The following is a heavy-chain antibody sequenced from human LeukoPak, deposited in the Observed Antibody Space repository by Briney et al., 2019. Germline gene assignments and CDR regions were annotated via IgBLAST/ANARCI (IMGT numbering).Heavy chain of an antibody. J-gene: IGHJ4*02. CDR1: GYSISSGYY. CDR3: ARVSSSSWDQVEYYLDY. CDR2: IYHSGST. V-gene: IGHV4-38-2*02. D-gene: IGHD6-13*01. Sequence: SETLSLTCTVSGYSISSGYYWGWIRQPPGKGLEWIGSIYHSGSTYYNPSLKSRVTISVDTSKNQFSLKLSSVTAADTAVYYCARVSSSSWDQVEYYLDYWGQGTLVTVSS.